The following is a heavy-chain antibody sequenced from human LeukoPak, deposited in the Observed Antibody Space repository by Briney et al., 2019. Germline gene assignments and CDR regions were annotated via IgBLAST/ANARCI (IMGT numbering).Heavy chain of an antibody. D-gene: IGHD6-6*01. Sequence: GASVKVSSKASGYTFTGYYMHWVRQAPGHPREGMGGINPNSGGRNYTQKFHGRVSMTRARSITTAYMALSRLRSHDTAVYYCARVIPHPGSSSFDYWGQGTLVTVSS. J-gene: IGHJ4*02. CDR3: ARVIPHPGSSSFDY. V-gene: IGHV1-2*02. CDR2: INPNSGGR. CDR1: GYTFTGYY.